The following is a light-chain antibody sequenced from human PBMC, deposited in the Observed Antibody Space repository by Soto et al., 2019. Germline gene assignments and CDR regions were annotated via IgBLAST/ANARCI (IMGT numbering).Light chain of an antibody. CDR1: QSVSSY. V-gene: IGKV3-11*01. Sequence: EIVLTQSPATLSLSPGERATLSCRASQSVSSYLAWYQQKPGQAPRRLIYDASNRATAIPARFSGSGSGTDFTLTISSREPEDFAGYYCQQRSNWPPGTFGGGTKVEIK. J-gene: IGKJ4*01. CDR3: QQRSNWPPGT. CDR2: DAS.